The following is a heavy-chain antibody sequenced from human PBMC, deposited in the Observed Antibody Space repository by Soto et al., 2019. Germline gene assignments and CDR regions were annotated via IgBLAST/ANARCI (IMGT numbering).Heavy chain of an antibody. Sequence: SETLSLTCTVSGGPVSSASYYWSWIRQPPGKGPEWIGYIYYIGSTRYNPSLKSRVTMSVDTSKNQFSLKLSSVTAADTAVYYCARTGFCSGGACYPNWFDPWGQGTLVTVSS. CDR3: ARTGFCSGGACYPNWFDP. V-gene: IGHV4-61*01. J-gene: IGHJ5*02. CDR1: GGPVSSASYY. CDR2: IYYIGST. D-gene: IGHD2-15*01.